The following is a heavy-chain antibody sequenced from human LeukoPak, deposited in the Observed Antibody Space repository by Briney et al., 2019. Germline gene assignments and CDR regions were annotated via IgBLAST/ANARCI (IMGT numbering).Heavy chain of an antibody. CDR1: GGSFSGYY. CDR3: ARGGATVIAFDI. D-gene: IGHD1-26*01. J-gene: IGHJ3*02. CDR2: IIHSGTT. Sequence: PSETLSLTCAVYGGSFSGYYWNWIRQSPGKGLEWIGEIIHSGTTTYNPSLKSRVTISVDTSKNPFSLKLTSMTAADTAVYYCARGGATVIAFDIWGQGTMVTVSS. V-gene: IGHV4-34*01.